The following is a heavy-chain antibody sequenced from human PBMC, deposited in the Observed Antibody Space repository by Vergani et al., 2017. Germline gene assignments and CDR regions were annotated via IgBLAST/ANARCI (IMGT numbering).Heavy chain of an antibody. CDR2: TSYSGTT. Sequence: QVQLQESGPGLVTPSQTLSLICTVSGSSISSGDYYWTWIRQPPGKGLKWVGYTSYSGTTYYNPSLKSRVTMSVDTSKNQFSLKLSSVTAADPAGYYCAREEAYYYDSGSYWGQGSLVTVSS. V-gene: IGHV4-30-4*08. CDR1: GSSISSGDYY. CDR3: AREEAYYYDSGSY. D-gene: IGHD3-22*01. J-gene: IGHJ4*02.